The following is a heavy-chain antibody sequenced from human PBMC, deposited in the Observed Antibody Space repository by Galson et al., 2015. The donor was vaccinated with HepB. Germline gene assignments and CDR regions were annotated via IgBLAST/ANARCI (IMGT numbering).Heavy chain of an antibody. CDR1: GYTFTGYY. CDR2: INPNSGGT. D-gene: IGHD3-3*01. V-gene: IGHV1-2*02. CDR3: ARDSVTIFGVVPGAFDI. Sequence: QSGAEVKKPGESLKVSCKASGYTFTGYYMHWVRQAPGQGLEWMGWINPNSGGTNYAQKFQGRVTMTRDTSISTAYMELSRLRSDDTAVYYCARDSVTIFGVVPGAFDIWGQGTMVTVSS. J-gene: IGHJ3*02.